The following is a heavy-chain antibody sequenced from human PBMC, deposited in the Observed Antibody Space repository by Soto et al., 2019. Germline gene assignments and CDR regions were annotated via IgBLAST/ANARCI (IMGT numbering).Heavy chain of an antibody. J-gene: IGHJ4*02. Sequence: ASVKVSCKASGYTFTSYDINWVRQATGQGLEWMGWMNPNGGNTGYAQKFQGRVTMTRNTSISTACMELSSLRSEDTAVYYCARGPPHYDILTGTHDYWGQGTLVTVSS. V-gene: IGHV1-8*01. CDR2: MNPNGGNT. D-gene: IGHD3-9*01. CDR3: ARGPPHYDILTGTHDY. CDR1: GYTFTSYD.